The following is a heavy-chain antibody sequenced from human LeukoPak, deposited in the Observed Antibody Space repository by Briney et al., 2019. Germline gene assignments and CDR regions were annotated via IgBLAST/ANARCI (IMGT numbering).Heavy chain of an antibody. Sequence: ASVKVSCKVSGYTFTGYYMHWVRQAPGQGLEWMGWINAGNGNTKYSQKFQGRVTITRDTSASTAYMELSSLRSEDTAVYYCARGESGSYQADYWGQGTLVTVSS. V-gene: IGHV1-3*01. CDR3: ARGESGSYQADY. CDR2: INAGNGNT. CDR1: GYTFTGYY. J-gene: IGHJ4*02. D-gene: IGHD1-26*01.